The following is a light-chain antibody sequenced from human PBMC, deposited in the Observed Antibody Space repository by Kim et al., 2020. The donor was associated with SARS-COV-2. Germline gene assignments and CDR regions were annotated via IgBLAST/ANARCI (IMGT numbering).Light chain of an antibody. CDR1: QGIVGY. CDR2: GAS. J-gene: IGKJ1*01. CDR3: QQFKCDPWT. V-gene: IGKV1-13*02. Sequence: AIQLTQSPSSLTASVGDRVTITCRASQGIVGYLAWYQQKPGEAPKLLIYGASRLKSGVPSRFSGSGSGTDFTLSITSLQPEDFATYYCQQFKCDPWTFGQGTKVEIK.